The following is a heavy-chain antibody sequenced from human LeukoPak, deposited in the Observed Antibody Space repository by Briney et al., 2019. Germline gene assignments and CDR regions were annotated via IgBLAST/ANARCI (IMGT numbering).Heavy chain of an antibody. CDR3: ARGRGYSYGGAGGYYYMDV. D-gene: IGHD5-18*01. J-gene: IGHJ6*03. CDR2: IYYSGST. V-gene: IGHV4-59*01. Sequence: SETLSLICTVSGGSISSYYWSWIRQPPGKGLEWIGYIYYSGSTNYNPSLKSRVTISVDTSKNQFSLKLSSVTAADTAVYYCARGRGYSYGGAGGYYYMDVWGKGTTVTISS. CDR1: GGSISSYY.